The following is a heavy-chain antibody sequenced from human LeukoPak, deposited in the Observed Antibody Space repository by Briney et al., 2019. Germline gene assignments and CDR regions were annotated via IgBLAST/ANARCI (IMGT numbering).Heavy chain of an antibody. D-gene: IGHD3-22*01. J-gene: IGHJ5*02. CDR3: ARYSASYGWLDP. V-gene: IGHV3-53*01. CDR1: GFTVSTNF. CDR2: LFNAGNT. Sequence: GGSLRLSCVASGFTVSTNFMSWVRQAPGKGLEWVSGLFNAGNTNYVDSVKGRFTISRDNSKNTLYLQMNSLRAEDTAVYYCARYSASYGWLDPWGQGTLVTVSS.